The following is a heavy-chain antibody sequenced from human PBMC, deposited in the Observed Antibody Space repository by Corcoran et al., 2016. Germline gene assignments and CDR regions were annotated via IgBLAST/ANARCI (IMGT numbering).Heavy chain of an antibody. D-gene: IGHD6-19*01. Sequence: QVQLVQSGAEVKKPGASVKVSCKASGYTFTSYYMHWVRQAPGQGLEWMGIINPSGGSTSYAQKFQGRVTMTRDTSTSTVYMELSSVRSEDTAVYYCARDQPGIAVAGTGYYWGQGTLVTVSS. V-gene: IGHV1-46*01. CDR1: GYTFTSYY. CDR2: INPSGGST. J-gene: IGHJ4*02. CDR3: ARDQPGIAVAGTGYY.